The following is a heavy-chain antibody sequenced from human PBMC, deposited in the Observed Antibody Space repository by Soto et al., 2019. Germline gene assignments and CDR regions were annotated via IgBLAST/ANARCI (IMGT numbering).Heavy chain of an antibody. D-gene: IGHD6-19*01. CDR1: GYTFTSYC. CDR3: ARDHSPISASIAVAGTVWFDP. CDR2: ISAYNGNT. Sequence: ASVKVSCKASGYTFTSYCISWVLQAPGQGLEWMGWISAYNGNTNYAQKLQGRVTMTTDTSTSTAYMELRSLRSDDTAVYYCARDHSPISASIAVAGTVWFDPWGQGTLVTSPQ. J-gene: IGHJ5*02. V-gene: IGHV1-18*01.